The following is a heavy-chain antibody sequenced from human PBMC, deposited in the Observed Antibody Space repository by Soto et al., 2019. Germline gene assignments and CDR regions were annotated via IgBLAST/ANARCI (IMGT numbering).Heavy chain of an antibody. J-gene: IGHJ4*02. CDR2: ISAYNGNT. CDR3: ARDLLSFGESTYFDY. Sequence: QVQLVQSGAEVKKPGASVKVSCKASGYTFTSYGISWVRLAPGQGLEWMGWISAYNGNTNYAQKLQGRVTLTTDTSTSTDYMELRSLRSDETAVYYCARDLLSFGESTYFDYWGQGTLVTVSS. CDR1: GYTFTSYG. D-gene: IGHD3-10*01. V-gene: IGHV1-18*01.